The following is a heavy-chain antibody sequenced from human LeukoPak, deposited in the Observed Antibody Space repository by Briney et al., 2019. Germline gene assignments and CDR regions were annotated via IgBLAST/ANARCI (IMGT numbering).Heavy chain of an antibody. CDR1: GFTFSSYS. V-gene: IGHV3-21*01. D-gene: IGHD1-26*01. CDR3: AKDFGRVGVADY. Sequence: GGSLRLSCAASGFTFSSYSMNWVRQAPGKGLEWVSSISSSSSYIYYADSVKGRFTISRDNAKNSLYLQMNSLRAEDTAVYYCAKDFGRVGVADYWGQGTLVTVSS. J-gene: IGHJ4*02. CDR2: ISSSSSYI.